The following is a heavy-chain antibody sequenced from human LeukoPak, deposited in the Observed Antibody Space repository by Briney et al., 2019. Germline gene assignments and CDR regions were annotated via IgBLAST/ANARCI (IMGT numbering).Heavy chain of an antibody. CDR3: AKASPYYDILTGYYYYFDY. D-gene: IGHD3-9*01. Sequence: SGGSLRLSCAASGFTFSSNAMSWVRQAPGKGLEWVSAVSVSADSTYYADSAKGRFTISRDNSRNMVYLQMNSLRAEDTAVYYCAKASPYYDILTGYYYYFDYWGQGTLVTVSS. J-gene: IGHJ4*02. CDR1: GFTFSSNA. CDR2: VSVSADST. V-gene: IGHV3-23*01.